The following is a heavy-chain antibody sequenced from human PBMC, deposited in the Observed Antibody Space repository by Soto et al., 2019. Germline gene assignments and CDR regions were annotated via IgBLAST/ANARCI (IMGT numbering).Heavy chain of an antibody. CDR1: GFTFSSYA. CDR2: ISGSGGST. CDR3: ARVNMIFGVVFY. Sequence: GFTFSSYAMSWVRQAPGKGLEWVSAISGSGGSTYYADSVKGRFTISRDNSKNTLYLQMNSLRAEDTAVYYCARVNMIFGVVFYWGQGTLVTASS. V-gene: IGHV3-23*01. J-gene: IGHJ4*02. D-gene: IGHD3-3*01.